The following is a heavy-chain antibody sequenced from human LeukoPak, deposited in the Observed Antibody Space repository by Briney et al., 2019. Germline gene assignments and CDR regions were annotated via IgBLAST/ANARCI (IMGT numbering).Heavy chain of an antibody. D-gene: IGHD4-17*01. Sequence: PGGSLTLSCAASGFSFSIHGMGWVRRAPGKGLEWIGHIYYSGSTNYNPSLKSRVTISVDTSKNQFSLKLSSVTAADTAVYYCARVGLSGDISFDYWGQGTLVTVSS. V-gene: IGHV4-59*11. CDR3: ARVGLSGDISFDY. CDR1: GFSFSIHG. J-gene: IGHJ4*02. CDR2: IYYSGST.